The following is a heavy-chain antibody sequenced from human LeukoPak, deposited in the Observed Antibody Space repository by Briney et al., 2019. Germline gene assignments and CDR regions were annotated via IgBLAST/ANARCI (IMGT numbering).Heavy chain of an antibody. V-gene: IGHV1-46*01. CDR2: INPSGGST. Sequence: ASVKVSCKASGYTFTRYYMHWVRQAPGQGLEWMGIINPSGGSTTYAQNFQGRVTMTRDTSTSTVYLELSSLTSEHTALYNCARALVGAPRPNDAFDFWGQGTLVTVSS. D-gene: IGHD2-8*02. CDR1: GYTFTRYY. J-gene: IGHJ3*01. CDR3: ARALVGAPRPNDAFDF.